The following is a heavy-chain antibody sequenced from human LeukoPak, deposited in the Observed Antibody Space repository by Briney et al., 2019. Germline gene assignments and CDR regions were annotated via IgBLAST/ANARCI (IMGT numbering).Heavy chain of an antibody. J-gene: IGHJ3*02. CDR2: INPNSGGT. CDR3: ARDLPSIVVVPAAADNAFDI. V-gene: IGHV1-2*02. D-gene: IGHD2-2*01. Sequence: ASAKVSCKASGYTFTGYYMHWVRQAPGQGLEWVGWINPNSGGTNYAQKFQGRVTMTRDTSISTAYMELSRLRSDDTAVYYCARDLPSIVVVPAAADNAFDIWGQGTMVTVSS. CDR1: GYTFTGYY.